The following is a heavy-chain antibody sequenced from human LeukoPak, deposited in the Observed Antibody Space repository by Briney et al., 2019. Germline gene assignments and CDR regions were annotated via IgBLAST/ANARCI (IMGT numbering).Heavy chain of an antibody. J-gene: IGHJ6*02. CDR3: ATSGSYSYYYYYYGMDV. V-gene: IGHV3-74*01. CDR2: INSDGSST. CDR1: GFTFSSYW. Sequence: PGGSLRLSCAASGFTFSSYWMHWVRQAPGKGLVWVSRINSDGSSTSYADSVKGRFTISRDNAKNTLYLQMNSLRAEDTAVCYCATSGSYSYYYYYYGMDVWGQGTTVTVSS. D-gene: IGHD3-10*01.